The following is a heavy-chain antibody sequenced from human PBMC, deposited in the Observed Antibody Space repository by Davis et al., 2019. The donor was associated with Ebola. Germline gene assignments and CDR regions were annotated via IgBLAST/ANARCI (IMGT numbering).Heavy chain of an antibody. Sequence: GESLKISCEVSGFTFSDYYMSWIRQAPGKGLEWIAYIGPSGNSFYCADSVKGRFTISRDNAKNTLYLQMNSLRPEDTAVYYCATALGWGFAPWGQGTLVTVSS. CDR2: IGPSGNSF. CDR1: GFTFSDYY. V-gene: IGHV3-11*04. D-gene: IGHD1-26*01. CDR3: ATALGWGFAP. J-gene: IGHJ5*02.